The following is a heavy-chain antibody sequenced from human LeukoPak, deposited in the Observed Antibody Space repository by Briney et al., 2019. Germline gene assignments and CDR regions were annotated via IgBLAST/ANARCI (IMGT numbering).Heavy chain of an antibody. Sequence: ASVKVSCKVSGYTLTELSMYWVRQAPGKGLEWMGGFDPEDGETIYAQKFQGRVTMTEDTSTDTAYMELSSLRSEDTAVYYCATVTDSGYREYYFDYWGQGTLATVSS. V-gene: IGHV1-24*01. J-gene: IGHJ4*02. CDR2: FDPEDGET. D-gene: IGHD3-22*01. CDR1: GYTLTELS. CDR3: ATVTDSGYREYYFDY.